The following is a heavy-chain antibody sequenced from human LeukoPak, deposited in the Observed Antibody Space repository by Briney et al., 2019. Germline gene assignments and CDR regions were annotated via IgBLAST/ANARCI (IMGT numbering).Heavy chain of an antibody. Sequence: GGSLRLSCAASGFTFSSYAMHWVRQAPGKGLEWVAVISYDGSNKYYADSVKGRFTISRDNSKNTLYLQMNSLRAEDTAVYYCAKGSLWFGELLQNWFDPRGQGTLVTVSS. CDR2: ISYDGSNK. J-gene: IGHJ5*02. CDR3: AKGSLWFGELLQNWFDP. D-gene: IGHD3-10*01. V-gene: IGHV3-30*04. CDR1: GFTFSSYA.